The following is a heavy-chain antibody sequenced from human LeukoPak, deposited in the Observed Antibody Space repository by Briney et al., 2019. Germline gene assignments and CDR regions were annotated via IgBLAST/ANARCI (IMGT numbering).Heavy chain of an antibody. CDR2: IKHDGSEK. D-gene: IGHD3-22*01. Sequence: GSLRLPCSASGFTFYKYWMRWVRQAPGKGAEGVANIKHDGSEKYYVDSVKGRFTISRDNAKSSLYLQMNSLRAEDTAVYYCARYYDSSGFGAFDIWGQGTMVTVSS. CDR1: GFTFYKYW. J-gene: IGHJ3*02. CDR3: ARYYDSSGFGAFDI. V-gene: IGHV3-7*04.